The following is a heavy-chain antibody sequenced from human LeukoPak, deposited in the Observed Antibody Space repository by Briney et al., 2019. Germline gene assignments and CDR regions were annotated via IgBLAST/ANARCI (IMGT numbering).Heavy chain of an antibody. CDR2: IYYSGST. D-gene: IGHD3-3*01. V-gene: IGHV4-39*01. CDR1: GGSISSYY. J-gene: IGHJ4*02. CDR3: ASAPGITIFGVAPPAD. Sequence: SETLSLTCTVSGGSISSYYWGWIRQPPWKGLEWIGSIYYSGSTYYNPSLKSRVTISVDTSKNQFSLKLSSVTAADTAVYYCASAPGITIFGVAPPADWGQGTLVTVSS.